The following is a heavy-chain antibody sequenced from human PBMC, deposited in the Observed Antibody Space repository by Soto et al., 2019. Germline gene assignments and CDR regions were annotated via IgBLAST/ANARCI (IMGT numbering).Heavy chain of an antibody. J-gene: IGHJ4*02. CDR1: GFSLSTFA. V-gene: IGHV3-23*01. CDR2: ISDDAKTT. CDR3: ATDFGSGNNPLFAY. Sequence: EVRLLESGGGLEQPGGSLRLSCVVSGFSLSTFAMSWVRQAPGKGLEWVSTISDDAKTTWYADSVKGRFTMFRDISKNSLFVQMDYRRAEDTALYYCATDFGSGNNPLFAYWGQVTQVTVSS. D-gene: IGHD3-10*01.